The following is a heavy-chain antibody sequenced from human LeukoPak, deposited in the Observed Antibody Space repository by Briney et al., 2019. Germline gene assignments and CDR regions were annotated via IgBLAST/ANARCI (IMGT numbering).Heavy chain of an antibody. CDR1: GGSISSGDYY. CDR3: ARGSWHGSGSYYSLFGS. D-gene: IGHD3-10*01. J-gene: IGHJ5*02. Sequence: SQTLSLTCTVSGGSISSGDYYWSWIRQPPGKGLEWIGYIYYSGSTYYNPSLKGRVTISVDTSKNQFSLKLSSVTAADTAVYYCARGSWHGSGSYYSLFGSWGQGTLVTVSS. V-gene: IGHV4-30-4*01. CDR2: IYYSGST.